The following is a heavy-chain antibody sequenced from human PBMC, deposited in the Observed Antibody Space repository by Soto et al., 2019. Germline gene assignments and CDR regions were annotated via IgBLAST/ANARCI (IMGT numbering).Heavy chain of an antibody. CDR2: IYYSGST. Sequence: SETLSLTSTVSGGSISSGGDYWSWIRQHPGKGLEWIGYIYYSGSTYYNPSLKSRVTISVDTSKNQFSLKLSSVTAADTAVYYCARVIAARPIYYFDYWGQGTLVTVS. V-gene: IGHV4-31*03. CDR1: GGSISSGGDY. CDR3: ARVIAARPIYYFDY. J-gene: IGHJ4*02. D-gene: IGHD6-6*01.